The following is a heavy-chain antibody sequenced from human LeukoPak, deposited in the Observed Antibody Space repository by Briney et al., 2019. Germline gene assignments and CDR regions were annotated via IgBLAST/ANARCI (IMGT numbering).Heavy chain of an antibody. Sequence: GGALRLSCAASGFTFSSYDMHWVRQATGKGLEWVSAIGTAGDTYYPGSVKGRFTISRENAKNSLYLQMNSLRAGDTAVYYCARSTDSHVYYYDSSGYYAFDIWGQGTMVTVSS. CDR3: ARSTDSHVYYYDSSGYYAFDI. CDR1: GFTFSSYD. CDR2: IGTAGDT. J-gene: IGHJ3*02. D-gene: IGHD3-22*01. V-gene: IGHV3-13*01.